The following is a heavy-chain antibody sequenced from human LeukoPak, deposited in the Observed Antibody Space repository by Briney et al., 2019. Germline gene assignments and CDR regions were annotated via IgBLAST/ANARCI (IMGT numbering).Heavy chain of an antibody. CDR2: IIPIFGTA. CDR3: ARDRLVVPAARAAGFDY. V-gene: IGHV1-69*05. J-gene: IGHJ4*02. CDR1: GGTFSSYA. Sequence: SVKVSCKASGGTFSSYAISWVRQAPGQGLEWMGGIIPIFGTANYAQKFQGRVTITTDESTSTAYMELSSLRSEDTAVYYCARDRLVVPAARAAGFDYWGQGTLVTVSS. D-gene: IGHD2-2*01.